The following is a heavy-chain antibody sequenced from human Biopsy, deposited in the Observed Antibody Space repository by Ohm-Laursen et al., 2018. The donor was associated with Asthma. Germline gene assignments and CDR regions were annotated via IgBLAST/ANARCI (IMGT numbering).Heavy chain of an antibody. CDR1: GGSISSGAYY. Sequence: TLSLTCPVSGGSISSGAYYWRWVRQPPGKGLEWIGYIYYIGSTYYNPSLKSRVAISLDTSKNQFSLKLSSVTAADTAVYFCARAAITGIRGWFDPWGQGTQVTVSS. D-gene: IGHD1-20*01. V-gene: IGHV4-30-4*01. CDR3: ARAAITGIRGWFDP. CDR2: IYYIGST. J-gene: IGHJ5*02.